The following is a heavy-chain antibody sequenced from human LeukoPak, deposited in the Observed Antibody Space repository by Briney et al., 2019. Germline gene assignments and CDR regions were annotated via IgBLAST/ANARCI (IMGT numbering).Heavy chain of an antibody. V-gene: IGHV4-34*01. CDR1: GGSLSGYY. CDR3: ARYTGSLDY. CDR2: INHSGST. D-gene: IGHD1-14*01. J-gene: IGHJ4*02. Sequence: SETLSLTCAVYGGSLSGYYWSWIRQPRGKGLEWIGEINHSGSTNYNPSLKSRVTISVDTSKNQFSLKLSSVTAADTAVYYCARYTGSLDYWGQGTLVTVSS.